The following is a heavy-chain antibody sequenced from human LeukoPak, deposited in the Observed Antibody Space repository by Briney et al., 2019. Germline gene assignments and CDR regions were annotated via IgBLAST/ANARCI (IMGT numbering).Heavy chain of an antibody. CDR1: GFTSDVYG. D-gene: IGHD5-12*01. CDR2: MNWNGDRT. Sequence: PGGCLRLSRAASGFTSDVYGMTSVCPGPGERLWWGSGMNWNGDRTVYADSVKGRFIISRDNAKNILYLQMNSLTGEDTAVYYCVRGGPNDIVTHPTGPFDYWGQGSLVIVSS. V-gene: IGHV3-20*04. CDR3: VRGGPNDIVTHPTGPFDY. J-gene: IGHJ4*02.